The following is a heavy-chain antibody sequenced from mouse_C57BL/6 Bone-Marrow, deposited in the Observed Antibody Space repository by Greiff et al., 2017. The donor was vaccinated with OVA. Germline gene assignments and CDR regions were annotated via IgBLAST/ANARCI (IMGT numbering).Heavy chain of an antibody. CDR1: GFTFSSYA. J-gene: IGHJ1*03. D-gene: IGHD2-3*01. Sequence: DVQLVESGGGLVKPGGSLKLSCAASGFTFSSYAMSWVRQTPEKRLEWVATISDGGSYTYYPDNVKGRFTISRDNAKNNLYLQMSHLKSEDTAMXYCARDQGLLRYFDVWGTGTTGTASS. CDR3: ARDQGLLRYFDV. CDR2: ISDGGSYT. V-gene: IGHV5-4*01.